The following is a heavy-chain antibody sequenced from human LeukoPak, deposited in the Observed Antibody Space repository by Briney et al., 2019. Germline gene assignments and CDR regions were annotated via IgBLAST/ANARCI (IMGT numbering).Heavy chain of an antibody. CDR2: TYYSGST. CDR1: GGSISSSSHY. Sequence: PSETLSLTCTVSGGSISSSSHYWGWIRQPPGKGLEWIGSTYYSGSTYYNPSLKSRVTISVDTSKNQFSLKLSSVTAADTAVYYCARVRYRLAETYIDYWGQGTLVTVSS. D-gene: IGHD3-16*01. V-gene: IGHV4-39*07. CDR3: ARVRYRLAETYIDY. J-gene: IGHJ4*02.